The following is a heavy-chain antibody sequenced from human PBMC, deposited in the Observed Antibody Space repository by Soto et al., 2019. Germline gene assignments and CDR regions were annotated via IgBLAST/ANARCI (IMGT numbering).Heavy chain of an antibody. CDR1: GGSISSYY. Sequence: NPSETLSLTCTVSGGSISSYYWSWIRQPPGKGLEWIGYIYYSGSTNYNPSLKSRVTISVDTSKNQFSLKLSSVTAADTAVYYCAGEGLVDARGWYYYGMDVWGQGTTATVSS. J-gene: IGHJ6*02. D-gene: IGHD2-15*01. V-gene: IGHV4-59*01. CDR3: AGEGLVDARGWYYYGMDV. CDR2: IYYSGST.